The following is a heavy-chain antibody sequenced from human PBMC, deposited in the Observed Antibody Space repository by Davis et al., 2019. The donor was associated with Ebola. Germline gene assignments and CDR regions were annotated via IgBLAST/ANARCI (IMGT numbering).Heavy chain of an antibody. CDR2: INTSGGST. Sequence: ASVKVSCKASGYTFTGYYMHRVRQALGQGHEWMGIINTSGGSTSYAQKFQGRVTMTRDTSTNTVYMELSSLRSEDTAVYYCAREGGRDFDWFIDYWGQGTLVTVSS. CDR3: AREGGRDFDWFIDY. J-gene: IGHJ4*02. CDR1: GYTFTGYY. D-gene: IGHD3-9*01. V-gene: IGHV1-46*01.